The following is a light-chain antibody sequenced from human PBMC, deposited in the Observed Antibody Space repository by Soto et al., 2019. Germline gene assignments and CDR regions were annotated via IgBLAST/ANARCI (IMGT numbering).Light chain of an antibody. CDR2: AAS. CDR3: QQSYSSPET. CDR1: QSIASY. J-gene: IGKJ1*01. Sequence: DIQMTQSPSSLSASVGDRVTITCRASQSIASYLNWYQHKPGKAPKLLIYAASTLQSGVPSRFSGSGSGTDFTLAISSLQPEDFATYYCQQSYSSPETFGQGTQWKS. V-gene: IGKV1-39*01.